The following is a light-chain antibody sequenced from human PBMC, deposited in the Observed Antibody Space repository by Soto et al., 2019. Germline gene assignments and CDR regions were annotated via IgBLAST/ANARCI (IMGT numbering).Light chain of an antibody. V-gene: IGKV1-39*01. J-gene: IGKJ1*01. CDR3: QRSYITPTWT. CDR1: QSISSY. Sequence: DIQMTQSPSSLSASVGDRVTITCRASQSISSYLNWYQQKPGKAPKLLIYAASSLQSGVPSRFSGSGSASDCNVTISMLQPEDMATYYCQRSYITPTWTFGQGTKVEIK. CDR2: AAS.